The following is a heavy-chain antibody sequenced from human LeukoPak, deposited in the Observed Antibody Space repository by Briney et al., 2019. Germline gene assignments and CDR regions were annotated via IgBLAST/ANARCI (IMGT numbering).Heavy chain of an antibody. CDR3: SRMMQHSYDRGAYYRLFDY. D-gene: IGHD3-22*01. CDR2: IRSKASGGTT. V-gene: IGHV3-49*04. J-gene: IGHJ4*02. CDR1: GFTFGDYA. Sequence: PGRSLRLSCIASGFTFGDYAMSWVRQAPGKGLEWVGFIRSKASGGTTEYAASVEGRFTISRDDSNSIAYLQMTSLKTEDSAIYYCSRMMQHSYDRGAYYRLFDYWGQGTLVTVSS.